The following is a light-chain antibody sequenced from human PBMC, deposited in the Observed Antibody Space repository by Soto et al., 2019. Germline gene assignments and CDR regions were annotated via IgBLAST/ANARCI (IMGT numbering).Light chain of an antibody. J-gene: IGKJ3*01. CDR3: QQYTTSPFT. CDR1: QSVGSNY. CDR2: GAS. Sequence: EIVLTQSPGTLSLSPGERATLYCRASQSVGSNYLAWYQQKPGQAPRVLIYGASSRATGIPDRFSGSWSGADFNLTISRLEHEDFAVYYCQQYTTSPFTFGPGTKVDIK. V-gene: IGKV3-20*01.